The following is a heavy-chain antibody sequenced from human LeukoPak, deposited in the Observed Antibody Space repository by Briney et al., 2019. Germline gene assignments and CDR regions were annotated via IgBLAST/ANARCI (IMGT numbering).Heavy chain of an antibody. CDR2: IYYSGST. CDR3: ARDFRYSGSYPAAFDI. Sequence: SETLSLTCTVSGGSISSYYWSWIRQPPGKGLEWIGYIYYSGSTNYNPSLKSRFTISVDTSKNQLSLKLSSVTAADTAVYYCARDFRYSGSYPAAFDIWGQGTMVTVSS. D-gene: IGHD1-26*01. CDR1: GGSISSYY. J-gene: IGHJ3*02. V-gene: IGHV4-59*01.